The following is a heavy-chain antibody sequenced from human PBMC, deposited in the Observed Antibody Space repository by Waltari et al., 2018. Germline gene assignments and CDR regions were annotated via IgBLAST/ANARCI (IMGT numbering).Heavy chain of an antibody. CDR3: ARDRDGYSGYGY. D-gene: IGHD5-12*01. CDR1: GYTFTGYY. J-gene: IGHJ4*02. V-gene: IGHV1-2*02. Sequence: QVQLVQSGAEVKKPGASVKVSCKASGYTFTGYYMHWVRQAPGQGLEWMGWINPNRGGTNYAQKFQGRVTMTRDTSISTAYMELSRLRSDDTAVYYCARDRDGYSGYGYWGQGTLVTVSS. CDR2: INPNRGGT.